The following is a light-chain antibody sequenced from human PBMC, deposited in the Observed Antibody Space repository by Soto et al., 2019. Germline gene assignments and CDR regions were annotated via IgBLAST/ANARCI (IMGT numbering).Light chain of an antibody. J-gene: IGKJ5*01. CDR2: DAS. Sequence: EIVLTQSPATLSLSPGERATLFCRASQSVATYLAWYQQKPGQAPRLLVYDASNRATGIPARFSGSGSGTEFTLTISSLAPEDFAVYYCQQRSKWPPITFGQGTRLEIK. V-gene: IGKV3-11*01. CDR3: QQRSKWPPIT. CDR1: QSVATY.